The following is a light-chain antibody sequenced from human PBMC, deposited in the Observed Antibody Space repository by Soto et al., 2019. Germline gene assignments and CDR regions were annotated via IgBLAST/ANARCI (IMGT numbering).Light chain of an antibody. J-gene: IGKJ5*01. CDR2: GAS. V-gene: IGKV3-20*01. Sequence: EIVLTQSPGTLSLSPGERATLSCRASQSVSSSYLAWYQQKPGQAPRLLIYGASSRATGIPDRFSGSGSGTVFTLTISRLEPEDFAVYYCQQYGSSLITLGQGTRLEIK. CDR1: QSVSSSY. CDR3: QQYGSSLIT.